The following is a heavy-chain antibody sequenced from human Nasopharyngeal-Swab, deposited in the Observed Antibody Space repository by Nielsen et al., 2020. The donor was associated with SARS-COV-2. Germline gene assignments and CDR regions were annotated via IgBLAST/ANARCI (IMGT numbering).Heavy chain of an antibody. CDR3: AKDQFLRYYHSSERRDAFDV. V-gene: IGHV3-21*01. CDR1: GFTFSSYP. D-gene: IGHD3-22*01. J-gene: IGHJ3*01. Sequence: GGSLTLSCAASGFTFSSYPMSWVRQSPGKGLEWVSSISSSSSNIDYADSLNGRFTVSRDNAKNPLYLQMNSLRAEDTAVYYCAKDQFLRYYHSSERRDAFDVWGQGTTVIVSS. CDR2: ISSSSSNI.